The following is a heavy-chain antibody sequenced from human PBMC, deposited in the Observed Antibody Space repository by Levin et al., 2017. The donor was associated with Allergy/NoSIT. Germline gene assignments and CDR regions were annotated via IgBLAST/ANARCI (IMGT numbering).Heavy chain of an antibody. V-gene: IGHV3-23*01. D-gene: IGHD6-19*01. CDR3: AKDHPSSGWPAFEV. Sequence: GGSLRLSCAVSGFRVETFAMSWVRQTPGKGLEWLSAITNNNGKTYYADSVKGRFTISRDNSENTVFLQMNSLRVDDTAAYYCAKDHPSSGWPAFEVWGQGTLVTVSS. CDR1: GFRVETFA. J-gene: IGHJ4*02. CDR2: ITNNNGKT.